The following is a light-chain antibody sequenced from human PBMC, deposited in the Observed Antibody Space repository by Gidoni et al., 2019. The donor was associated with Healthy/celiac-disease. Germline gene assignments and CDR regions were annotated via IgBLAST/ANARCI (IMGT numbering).Light chain of an antibody. CDR3: MQGTHWPPWT. CDR2: QVS. V-gene: IGKV2-30*01. J-gene: IGKJ1*01. Sequence: DVVITQSPLSLPVTLGQPASISCRSSQSLVYSDGNTYLNWFQQRPGQSPRRLIYQVSNRDSGVPDRFGGSGSGTDFTLKISRVEAEDVGVYYCMQGTHWPPWTFGQGTKVEIK. CDR1: QSLVYSDGNTY.